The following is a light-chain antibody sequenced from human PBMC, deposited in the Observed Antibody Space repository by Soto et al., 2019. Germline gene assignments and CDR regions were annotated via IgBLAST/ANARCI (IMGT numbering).Light chain of an antibody. Sequence: IPLTQSPSSLSASVGDRVTITCRASQGISSYLAWYQQKPGKAPKLLIYAASTLQSGVPSRFSGSGSGTDFTLTISCMQPEDFATYYCRQLNSYPLTFGGGTKVEIK. J-gene: IGKJ4*01. CDR1: QGISSY. CDR2: AAS. V-gene: IGKV1-9*01. CDR3: RQLNSYPLT.